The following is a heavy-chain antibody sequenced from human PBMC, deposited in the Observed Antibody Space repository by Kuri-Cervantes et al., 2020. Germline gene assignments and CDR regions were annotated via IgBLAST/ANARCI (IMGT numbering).Heavy chain of an antibody. J-gene: IGHJ3*02. CDR1: GYSFTSYW. D-gene: IGHD6-19*01. Sequence: GESLKISCKGSGYSFTSYWIGWVRQAPGQGLEWMGWISAYNGNTNYAQKLQGRVTMTTDTSTSTAYMELRSLRSDDTAVYYCASSRRRGSGWSSAFDIWGQGTMVTVSS. CDR2: ISAYNGNT. V-gene: IGHV1-18*04. CDR3: ASSRRRGSGWSSAFDI.